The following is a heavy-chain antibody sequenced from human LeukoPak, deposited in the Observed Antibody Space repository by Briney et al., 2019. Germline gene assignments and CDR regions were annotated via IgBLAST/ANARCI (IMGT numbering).Heavy chain of an antibody. CDR1: GFTFSSYG. CDR3: ARETVTLDY. CDR2: IYSGGST. D-gene: IGHD4-17*01. V-gene: IGHV3-53*01. J-gene: IGHJ4*02. Sequence: PGGSLRLSCAASGFTFSSYGMSWVRQAPGKGLEWVSVIYSGGSTYYADSVKGRFTISRDNSKNTLYLQMNSLRAEDTAVYYCARETVTLDYWGQGTLVTVSS.